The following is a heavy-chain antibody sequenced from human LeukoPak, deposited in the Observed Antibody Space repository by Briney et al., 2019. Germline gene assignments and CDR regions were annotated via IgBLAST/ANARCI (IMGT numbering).Heavy chain of an antibody. J-gene: IGHJ4*02. Sequence: GGSLRLSCAASGFTFSSYWMSWVRQAPGKGLEWVANIKQDGSEKYYVDSVKGRFTISRDNAKNSLYLQMNSLRAEDTAVYYCARENDSSGYYSTLDYWGQGTLVTVSS. CDR3: ARENDSSGYYSTLDY. D-gene: IGHD3-22*01. V-gene: IGHV3-7*01. CDR1: GFTFSSYW. CDR2: IKQDGSEK.